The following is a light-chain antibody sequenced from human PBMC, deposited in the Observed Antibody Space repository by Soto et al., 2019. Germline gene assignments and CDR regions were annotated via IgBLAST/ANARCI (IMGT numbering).Light chain of an antibody. CDR1: KIGSKS. V-gene: IGLV3-21*02. CDR2: DDG. CDR3: GAWDDSLSAWV. Sequence: SYELTQPPSVSVAPGQTARITCGGNKIGSKSVHWYQQKPGQAPVLVVYDDGDRPSGIPERFSGSKSGTSASLAISGLRSEDEAVYYCGAWDDSLSAWVFGGGTKLTVL. J-gene: IGLJ3*02.